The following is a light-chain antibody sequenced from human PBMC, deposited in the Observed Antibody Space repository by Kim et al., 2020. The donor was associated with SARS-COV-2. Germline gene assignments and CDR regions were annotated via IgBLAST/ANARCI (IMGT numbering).Light chain of an antibody. J-gene: IGKJ5*01. CDR3: QQSYSTIT. Sequence: SASVRDRVTITCRASQSISSYLNWYQQKPGKAPKLLLYAASSLQSGVPSRCSGSGSGTDFTLTISSLQPEDFATYYCQQSYSTITFGQGTRLEIK. CDR2: AAS. V-gene: IGKV1-39*01. CDR1: QSISSY.